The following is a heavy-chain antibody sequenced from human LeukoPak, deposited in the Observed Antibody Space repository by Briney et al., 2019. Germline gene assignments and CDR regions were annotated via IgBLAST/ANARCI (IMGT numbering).Heavy chain of an antibody. J-gene: IGHJ6*04. D-gene: IGHD2/OR15-2a*01. CDR2: ISTSGSTT. CDR1: GFTFSSYQ. CDR3: ARGSCASNSCYGMDV. Sequence: GGYLRLSCAGSGFTFSSYQMNWVRQAPGKGLEWVSYISTSGSTTYYADSVKGRFTISRDNAKNSLYLQMHSLRAEDTAVYYCARGSCASNSCYGMDVWGKGTTVTVSS. V-gene: IGHV3-48*03.